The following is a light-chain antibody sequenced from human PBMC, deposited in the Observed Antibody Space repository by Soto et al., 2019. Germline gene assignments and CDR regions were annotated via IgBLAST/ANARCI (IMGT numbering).Light chain of an antibody. CDR3: SSYTSSTTVV. Sequence: QSVLTQPASVSGSPGQSITISCSGTSNDVGSHNYVSWYQQHPGKAPKVLIYEVSNRPSGVSDRFSGSKSGTTDSLTISGLQAEDEDDYYCSSYTSSTTVVFGGGTKLTVL. CDR2: EVS. V-gene: IGLV2-14*01. CDR1: SNDVGSHNY. J-gene: IGLJ3*02.